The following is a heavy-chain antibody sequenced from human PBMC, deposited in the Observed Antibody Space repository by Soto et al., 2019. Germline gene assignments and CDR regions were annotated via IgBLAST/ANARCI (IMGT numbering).Heavy chain of an antibody. CDR3: ARTAYSILYYFDK. CDR2: IFYTGTT. D-gene: IGHD4-4*01. J-gene: IGHJ4*02. V-gene: IGHV4-31*03. CDR1: GGSISGANNY. Sequence: PSETLSLTCSVSGGSISGANNYWNWIRQHPGKGLEWIGYIFYTGTTYYNPSLKSRVTMSVDTSENKFSLKLTSVTAADTAVYYCARTAYSILYYFDKWGQGTLVTVSS.